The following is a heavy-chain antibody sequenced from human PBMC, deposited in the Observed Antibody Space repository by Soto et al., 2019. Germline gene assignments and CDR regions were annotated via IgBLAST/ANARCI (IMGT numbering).Heavy chain of an antibody. V-gene: IGHV1-69*02. CDR2: IIPILGIA. Sequence: QVQLVQSGAEVKKPGSSVKVSCKASGGTFSSYTISWVRQAPGQGLEWMGRIIPILGIANYAQKFQGRVTITADKSTSTAYMELSSLRSEDTAVYYCCSGSSQLGELSPFDYWGQGTLVTVSS. D-gene: IGHD3-16*02. CDR3: CSGSSQLGELSPFDY. CDR1: GGTFSSYT. J-gene: IGHJ4*02.